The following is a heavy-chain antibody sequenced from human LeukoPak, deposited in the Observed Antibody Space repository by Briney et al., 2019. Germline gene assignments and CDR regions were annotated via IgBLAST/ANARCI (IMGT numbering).Heavy chain of an antibody. V-gene: IGHV3-66*01. Sequence: GGSLRLSCAASGFTVSSNYMSWVRQSPGKVLEWVSFIYSGGSTYYADSVKGRFTISRDNSKNTLYLQMNSLRAEDTAVYYCAELGITMIGGVWGKGTTVTISS. CDR1: GFTVSSNY. CDR3: AELGITMIGGV. J-gene: IGHJ6*04. D-gene: IGHD3-10*02. CDR2: IYSGGST.